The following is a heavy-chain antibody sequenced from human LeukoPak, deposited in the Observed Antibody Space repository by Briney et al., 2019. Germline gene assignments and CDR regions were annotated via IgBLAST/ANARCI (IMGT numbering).Heavy chain of an antibody. J-gene: IGHJ6*03. V-gene: IGHV1-69*05. CDR3: AREMAAAADEGYYYYYMDV. D-gene: IGHD6-13*01. CDR1: GGTFSSYA. CDR2: IIPIFGTA. Sequence: SVKVSCKASGGTFSSYAISWVRQAPGQGLEWMGGIIPIFGTANYAQKFQGRVTITTDESTSTAYMELSSLRSEDTAVYYCAREMAAAADEGYYYYYMDVWGKGTTVTVSS.